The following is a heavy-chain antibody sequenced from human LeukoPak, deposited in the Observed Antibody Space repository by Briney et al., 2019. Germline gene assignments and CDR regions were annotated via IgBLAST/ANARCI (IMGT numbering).Heavy chain of an antibody. V-gene: IGHV3-11*01. Sequence: PGGSLRLSCAASGFTFSDYYMSWIRQAPGKGLEWVSYISSSGSTIYYADSVKGRFTISRDNAKNSLYLQMNSLRAEDTAVYYCARESGKLLWFGELTYFDYWAREPWSPSPQ. D-gene: IGHD3-10*01. CDR3: ARESGKLLWFGELTYFDY. CDR2: ISSSGSTI. J-gene: IGHJ4*02. CDR1: GFTFSDYY.